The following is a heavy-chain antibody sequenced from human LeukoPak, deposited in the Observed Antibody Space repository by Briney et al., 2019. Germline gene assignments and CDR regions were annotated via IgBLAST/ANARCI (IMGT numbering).Heavy chain of an antibody. V-gene: IGHV4-59*08. J-gene: IGHJ4*02. CDR3: AREGCSSTSCLDY. CDR2: IYYSGSN. CDR1: GGSITSYY. Sequence: SETLSLTCTVSGGSITSYYWGWIRQPPGKGLEWIGYIYYSGSNNYNPSLKSRVTMSVDTSKNQFSLKLSSVTAPDTAVYSCAREGCSSTSCLDYWGQGTLVTVSS. D-gene: IGHD2-2*01.